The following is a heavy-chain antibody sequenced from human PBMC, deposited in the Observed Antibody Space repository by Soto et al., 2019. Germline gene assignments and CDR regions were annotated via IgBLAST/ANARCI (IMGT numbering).Heavy chain of an antibody. V-gene: IGHV4-61*01. J-gene: IGHJ4*02. CDR1: GGSVSSGSYY. CDR3: ARGYCSGGSCYLGYFDY. Sequence: QVQLQESGPGLVKPSETLSLTCTVSGGSVSSGSYYWSWIRQPPGKGLEWVGYIYYSGSTNYNPSLKGRVTIAVDTSKNQFSLKLSSVTAADTAVYYCARGYCSGGSCYLGYFDYWGQGTLVTVSS. D-gene: IGHD2-15*01. CDR2: IYYSGST.